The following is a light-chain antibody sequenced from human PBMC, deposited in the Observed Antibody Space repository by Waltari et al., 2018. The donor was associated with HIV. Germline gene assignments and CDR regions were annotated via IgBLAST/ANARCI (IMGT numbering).Light chain of an antibody. J-gene: IGKJ4*01. CDR1: QSVRSSY. CDR3: QQYGSSSLT. CDR2: GLS. V-gene: IGKV3-20*01. Sequence: EIVLTQSPGTLSLSPGERATLSCRASQSVRSSYLAWYQQQPGQAPRLLIYGLSSRATGIPDRFSGSGSGTDFTLTITRLEPEEFAVYYCQQYGSSSLTFGGGTKVEIK.